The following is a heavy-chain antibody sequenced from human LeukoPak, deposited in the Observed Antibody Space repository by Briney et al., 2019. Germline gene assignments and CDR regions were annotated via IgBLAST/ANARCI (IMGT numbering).Heavy chain of an antibody. Sequence: TGGSLRLSCAASGFTFSSYTMHWVRQAPGKGLEWVAVIWYDENNKYYADSVKGRFTISRDNSKNTLYLQMNSLRAEDTAVYYCARAAEVSPSYGMDVWGQGTTVTVSS. D-gene: IGHD2-15*01. CDR3: ARAAEVSPSYGMDV. V-gene: IGHV3-33*08. J-gene: IGHJ6*02. CDR1: GFTFSSYT. CDR2: IWYDENNK.